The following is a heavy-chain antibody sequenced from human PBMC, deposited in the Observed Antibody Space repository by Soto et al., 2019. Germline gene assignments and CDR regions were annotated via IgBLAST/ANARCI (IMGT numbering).Heavy chain of an antibody. CDR3: ARGGQDFWSGPFDY. Sequence: PSETLSLTCTVSGGSISNYYCNWIRQPAGKGLEWIGRIDTSGSTNYNPSLKSRVTMSVDTSKQEFSLKLSSVTAADTALYYCARGGQDFWSGPFDYWGRGALVTGSS. CDR1: GGSISNYY. J-gene: IGHJ4*02. V-gene: IGHV4-4*07. D-gene: IGHD3-3*01. CDR2: IDTSGST.